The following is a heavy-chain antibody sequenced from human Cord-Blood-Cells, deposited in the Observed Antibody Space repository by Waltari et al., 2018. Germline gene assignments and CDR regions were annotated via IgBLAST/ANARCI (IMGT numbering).Heavy chain of an antibody. V-gene: IGHV3-53*01. Sequence: EVQLVESGGGLIQPGGSLRLSCAASGFTVSSNYMSWVRQAPGKGRGVVSVIYSGGSTNYADSVKGRFTISRDNSKNTLYLQMNSLRAEDTAVYYCARDPTGYSAAWGQGTLVTVSS. CDR1: GFTVSSNY. J-gene: IGHJ4*02. CDR2: IYSGGST. CDR3: ARDPTGYSAA. D-gene: IGHD6-25*01.